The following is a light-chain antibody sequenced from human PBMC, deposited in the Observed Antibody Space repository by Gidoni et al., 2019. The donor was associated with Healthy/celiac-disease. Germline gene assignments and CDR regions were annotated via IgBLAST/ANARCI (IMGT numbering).Light chain of an antibody. J-gene: IGKJ1*01. CDR2: WAA. Sequence: DNVMTQSPDSLAVSLGERATINCKSSQSVLYSSNNKHYLAWYQHKPVQPPKLLIDWAATRESGVPDRFSGSGSGTDFTLTISSLQAEDVAVYYCQQYYSTPRTFGQGTKVEIK. V-gene: IGKV4-1*01. CDR1: QSVLYSSNNKHY. CDR3: QQYYSTPRT.